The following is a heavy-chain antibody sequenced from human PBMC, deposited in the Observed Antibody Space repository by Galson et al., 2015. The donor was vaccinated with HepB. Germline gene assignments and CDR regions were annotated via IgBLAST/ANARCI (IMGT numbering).Heavy chain of an antibody. CDR3: ARGGLATIGGPTFDY. V-gene: IGHV1-18*01. J-gene: IGHJ4*02. CDR1: GYTFSRFS. Sequence: SVKVSCKASGYTFSRFSISWLRQAPGQGLEWMGWISGYDVNVRYAQKFQGRLTMTTDTSTSTAHLDLRSLRSDDSAVYYCARGGLATIGGPTFDYRGQGTLVTVSS. D-gene: IGHD5-24*01. CDR2: ISGYDVNV.